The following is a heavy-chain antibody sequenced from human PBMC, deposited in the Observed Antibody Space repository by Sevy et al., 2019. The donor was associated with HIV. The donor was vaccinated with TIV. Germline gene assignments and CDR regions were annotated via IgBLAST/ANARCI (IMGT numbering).Heavy chain of an antibody. Sequence: ASVKVSCKASGGTFSSYAISWVRQAPGQGLEWMGGIIPIFGTANYAQKFQGRVTITADKSTSTAYMELSSPRSEDTAVYYCARSRRGPPGTVAGTGDAFDIWGQGTMVTVSS. V-gene: IGHV1-69*06. CDR3: ARSRRGPPGTVAGTGDAFDI. CDR2: IIPIFGTA. D-gene: IGHD6-19*01. CDR1: GGTFSSYA. J-gene: IGHJ3*02.